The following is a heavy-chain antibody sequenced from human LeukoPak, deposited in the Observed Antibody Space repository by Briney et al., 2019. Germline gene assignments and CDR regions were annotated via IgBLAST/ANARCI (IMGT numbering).Heavy chain of an antibody. CDR3: SREIYCSGGTCSLSWFDP. D-gene: IGHD2-15*01. CDR2: IYHTGST. V-gene: IGHV4-39*07. Sequence: SETLSLTCTVSGGSISTSNYYWGWIRQPPGKGLEWIGSIYHTGSTYYNPSLKSRVTISVDTSKNQFSLKLSSVTAADTAMYYCSREIYCSGGTCSLSWFDPWGQGTLVTVSS. J-gene: IGHJ5*02. CDR1: GGSISTSNYY.